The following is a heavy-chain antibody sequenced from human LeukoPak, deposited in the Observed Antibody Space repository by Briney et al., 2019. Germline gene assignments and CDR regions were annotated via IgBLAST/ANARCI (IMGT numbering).Heavy chain of an antibody. CDR2: ISGSNSYI. CDR1: GFTFSDYY. J-gene: IGHJ4*02. CDR3: ARALTTLTYEGY. D-gene: IGHD1-1*01. Sequence: PGGSLRLSCAASGFTFSDYYMSWIRQAPGKGLEWVSSISGSNSYIFYADSVKGRFTVSRDNAKDSLYLQMNSLRAEDTAVYYCARALTTLTYEGYWGQGTLVTVSS. V-gene: IGHV3-11*06.